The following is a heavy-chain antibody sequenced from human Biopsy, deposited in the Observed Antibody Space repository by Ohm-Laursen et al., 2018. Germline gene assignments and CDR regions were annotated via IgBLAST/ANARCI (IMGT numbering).Heavy chain of an antibody. D-gene: IGHD5-24*01. CDR2: ISPSGATT. Sequence: SSVKVSCKASGYAFHTYYMHWVRQAPGQGLEWMGVISPSGATTSFSRKFQGRITMTRDTSTGTVYMDLNSLGSEDTAVYYCARAGVGSDGTDSYYYGMDVWGPGTTVTVSS. CDR3: ARAGVGSDGTDSYYYGMDV. V-gene: IGHV1-46*02. CDR1: GYAFHTYY. J-gene: IGHJ6*02.